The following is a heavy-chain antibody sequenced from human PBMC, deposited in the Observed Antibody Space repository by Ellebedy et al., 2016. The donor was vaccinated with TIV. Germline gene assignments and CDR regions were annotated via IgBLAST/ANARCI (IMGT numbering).Heavy chain of an antibody. CDR1: AFSFSTYY. CDR3: ARRGGAVASHFYFDY. CDR2: IYSSGTT. D-gene: IGHD6-19*01. V-gene: IGHV4-59*01. Sequence: SETLSLXXTVSAFSFSTYYWSWIRQPPGKGLEWIGYIYSSGTTNYNPSLKSRVTISIDTSKNQFSLKLSSLTAADTAVYYCARRGGAVASHFYFDYWGQGTLVTVSS. J-gene: IGHJ4*02.